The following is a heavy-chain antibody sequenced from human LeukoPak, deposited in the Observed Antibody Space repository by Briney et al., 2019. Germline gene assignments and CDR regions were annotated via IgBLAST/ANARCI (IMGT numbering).Heavy chain of an antibody. CDR3: ASTQQWLAFDY. CDR1: GGSISNYH. D-gene: IGHD6-19*01. CDR2: FYHSGST. Sequence: SETLSLTCTVSGGSISNYHWSWMRQPPGEGLEWIGCFYHSGSTTYNPSLKSRVTTSVDTSKNEFSLKLNSVTAADTAVYYCASTQQWLAFDYWGQGILVTVSS. V-gene: IGHV4-59*01. J-gene: IGHJ4*02.